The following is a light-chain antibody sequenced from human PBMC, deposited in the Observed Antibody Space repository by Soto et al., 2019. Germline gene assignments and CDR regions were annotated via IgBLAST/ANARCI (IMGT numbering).Light chain of an antibody. J-gene: IGLJ2*01. Sequence: QSALTQPASVSGSPGQSITISCAGSTFDVGSSDYVSWYQHRSGEAPLLVMYDVNRRPSGVSDRFSGSKSGNTASLIISGLQAEDEGDYYCSSFPATTHVVFGGGTKLTVL. CDR2: DVN. CDR3: SSFPATTHVV. V-gene: IGLV2-14*03. CDR1: TFDVGSSDY.